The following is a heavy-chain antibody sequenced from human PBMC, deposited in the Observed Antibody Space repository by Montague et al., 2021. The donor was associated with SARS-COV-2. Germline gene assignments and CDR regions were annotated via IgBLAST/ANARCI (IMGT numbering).Heavy chain of an antibody. Sequence: SLRLSCAASEFSFSTYAMHWVRQAPGKGLEWVAAISYDRCNEKYADSVKGRFTISRDNCNNTLYLQMNSLRVEDTALYFCTRGNRGYFEGVFDFWGQGTMVTVSS. J-gene: IGHJ4*02. V-gene: IGHV3-30*04. CDR3: TRGNRGYFEGVFDF. CDR2: ISYDRCNE. D-gene: IGHD3-22*01. CDR1: EFSFSTYA.